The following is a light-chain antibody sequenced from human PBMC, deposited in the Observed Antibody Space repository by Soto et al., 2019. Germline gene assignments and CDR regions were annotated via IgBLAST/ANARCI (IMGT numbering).Light chain of an antibody. CDR2: GAS. CDR1: QSFTNY. CDR3: QQSYSAPFT. V-gene: IGKV1-39*01. J-gene: IGKJ3*01. Sequence: DIQMTQSPSSLSASVGDRVTITCRAIQSFTNYLNWYQQKPGKAPKLLIYGASSLQSGVPSRFSGSESGTDFTLTISSLQPEDFATYYCQQSYSAPFTFGPGTKVDIK.